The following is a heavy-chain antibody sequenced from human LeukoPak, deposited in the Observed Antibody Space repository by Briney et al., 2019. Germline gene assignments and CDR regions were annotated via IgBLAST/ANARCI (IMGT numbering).Heavy chain of an antibody. CDR3: TREVRSAWASFDP. J-gene: IGHJ5*02. CDR1: GGSISSGGYS. V-gene: IGHV4-30-2*03. CDR2: IYYSGST. Sequence: SETLSLTCAVSGGSISSGGYSWSWIRQPPGKGLEWIGSIYYSGSTYSNPSLQSRVTISVDTSKNQFSLKLTSVTAADTAVYYCTREVRSAWASFDPWGQGTLVIVSS. D-gene: IGHD1-26*01.